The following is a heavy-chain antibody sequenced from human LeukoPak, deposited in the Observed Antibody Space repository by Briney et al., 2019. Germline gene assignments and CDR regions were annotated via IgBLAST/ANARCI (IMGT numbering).Heavy chain of an antibody. CDR3: ARALADTRNYYLGFDY. Sequence: GGSLRLSCVASGFTFSDYYMGWIRQAPGKGLEWISYITNNGRAMFYADSLKGRLTILRDNAKKSLYLQMNSLRPDDTALYYCARALADTRNYYLGFDYWGQGTLVTVSS. V-gene: IGHV3-11*04. CDR1: GFTFSDYY. J-gene: IGHJ4*02. D-gene: IGHD3-22*01. CDR2: ITNNGRAM.